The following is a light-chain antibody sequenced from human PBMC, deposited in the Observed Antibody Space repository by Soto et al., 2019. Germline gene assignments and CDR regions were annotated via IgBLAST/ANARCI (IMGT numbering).Light chain of an antibody. J-gene: IGKJ4*01. Sequence: DIVMTQFPLFLPVTPGEPASISCRSSQSLLNERGYIYLDWYLQKPGQSPQLLIYLGSNRASGVSDRFSGPVSGTDFPLKISRVEAEDVGVYYSMQARQIPMTFGGGTKV. CDR1: QSLLNERGYIY. CDR3: MQARQIPMT. V-gene: IGKV2-28*01. CDR2: LGS.